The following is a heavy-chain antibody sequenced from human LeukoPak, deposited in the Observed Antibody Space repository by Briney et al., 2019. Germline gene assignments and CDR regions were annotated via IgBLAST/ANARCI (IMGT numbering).Heavy chain of an antibody. V-gene: IGHV4-4*02. Sequence: SSETLSLTCAVSGGSISSSNWWSWVRQPPGKGLEWIGEIYHSGSTNYNPSLKSRVTISVDKSKNQFSLKLSSVTAADTAVYYCARDRLPGYSSSWSLFYWGQGTLVTVSS. CDR1: GGSISSSNW. J-gene: IGHJ4*02. CDR3: ARDRLPGYSSSWSLFY. CDR2: IYHSGST. D-gene: IGHD6-13*01.